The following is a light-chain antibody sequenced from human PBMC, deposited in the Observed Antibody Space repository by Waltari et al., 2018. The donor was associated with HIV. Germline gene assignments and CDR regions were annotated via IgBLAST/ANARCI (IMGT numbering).Light chain of an antibody. Sequence: QSALTQPPSVSGAPGQRVTISCTGTRSNIGTGSDVHWYPQLPGTAPKLLIYANTNRPSGVPDRFSGSKSGTSASLAITGLQAEDEADYYCQSYDSRLSGSVFGGGTKLTVL. J-gene: IGLJ3*02. CDR1: RSNIGTGSD. V-gene: IGLV1-40*01. CDR3: QSYDSRLSGSV. CDR2: ANT.